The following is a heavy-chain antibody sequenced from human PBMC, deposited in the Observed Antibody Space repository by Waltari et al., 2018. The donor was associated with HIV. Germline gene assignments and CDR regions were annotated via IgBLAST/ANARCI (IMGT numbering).Heavy chain of an antibody. D-gene: IGHD6-13*01. CDR2: IKEDGSEI. V-gene: IGHV3-7*01. J-gene: IGHJ4*02. CDR1: GFTFSISW. Sequence: EVRLVECGGALVQCAGSLRASCAASGFTFSISWVTCVRQAPGKGLELVDNIKEDGSEIHYVDSVKGLFTISRDNAKSSRYLQMNSLRAEDTAVYYCARRQQLTDWGQGTLVTVSS. CDR3: ARRQQLTD.